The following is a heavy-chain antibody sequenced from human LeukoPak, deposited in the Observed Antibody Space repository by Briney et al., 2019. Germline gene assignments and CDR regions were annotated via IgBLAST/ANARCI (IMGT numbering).Heavy chain of an antibody. J-gene: IGHJ5*02. D-gene: IGHD3-16*01. V-gene: IGHV1-8*01. CDR2: MNPNSGNT. CDR1: GYTSTSYD. CDR3: ARRARRIVWVGWFDP. Sequence: GSLKDSCKASGYTSTSYDINWVRQATGQGLEWMGWMNPNSGNTGYAQKFQGRVTMTRNTPISTAYMELSSLRSEDTAVYYCARRARRIVWVGWFDPWGQGTLVTVSS.